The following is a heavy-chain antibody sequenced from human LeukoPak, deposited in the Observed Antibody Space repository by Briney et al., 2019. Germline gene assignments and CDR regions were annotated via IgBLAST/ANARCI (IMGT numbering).Heavy chain of an antibody. CDR3: ARGLASSSYY. D-gene: IGHD6-13*01. V-gene: IGHV4-34*01. J-gene: IGHJ4*02. CDR2: INHSGST. CDR1: GGSFSGYY. Sequence: PSETLSLTCAVYGGSFSGYYWSWIRQPPGKGLEWIGEINHSGSTNYNPSLTSRVTISVDTSKNQFSLELSSVTAADTAVYYCARGLASSSYYWGQGTLVTVSS.